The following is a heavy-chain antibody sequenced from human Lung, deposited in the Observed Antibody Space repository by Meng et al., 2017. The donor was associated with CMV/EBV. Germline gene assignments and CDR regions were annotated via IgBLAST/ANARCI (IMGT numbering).Heavy chain of an antibody. Sequence: GXXRLSCAASGFTLSRYDVHWARQATGKGLEWVSGIGSRGDTHYADSVKGRFTISRENAKNYVKLQANSVRAEDTAGYYFGRKIPGSGMDVWGQGTTVTVSS. D-gene: IGHD2-15*01. CDR2: IGSRGDT. CDR1: GFTLSRYD. J-gene: IGHJ6*02. CDR3: GRKIPGSGMDV. V-gene: IGHV3-13*01.